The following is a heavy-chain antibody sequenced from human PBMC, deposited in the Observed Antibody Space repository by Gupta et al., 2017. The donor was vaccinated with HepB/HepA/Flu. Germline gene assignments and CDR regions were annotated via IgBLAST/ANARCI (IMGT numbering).Heavy chain of an antibody. Sequence: EVQLVESGGDLVQPGGSLRLSCAASGFIFRSYDMHWVRQGTGRGLEWVSSIGSAGDTYYPDSAKGRFTISRDNAKNSLHLQINNLKAGDTAVYFCARAGYSDGSDYYGLDVWGQGTTVTVSS. V-gene: IGHV3-13*01. CDR1: GFIFRSYD. J-gene: IGHJ6*02. CDR2: IGSAGDT. CDR3: ARAGYSDGSDYYGLDV. D-gene: IGHD5-18*01.